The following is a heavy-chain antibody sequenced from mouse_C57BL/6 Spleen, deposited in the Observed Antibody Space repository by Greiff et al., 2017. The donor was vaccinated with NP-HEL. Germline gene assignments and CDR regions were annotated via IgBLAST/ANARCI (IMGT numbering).Heavy chain of an antibody. V-gene: IGHV1-26*01. CDR2: INPNNGGT. D-gene: IGHD1-1*02. J-gene: IGHJ2*01. CDR1: GYTFTDYY. Sequence: EVKLVESGPELVKPGASVKISCKASGYTFTDYYMNWVKQSHGKSLEWIGDINPNNGGTSYNQKFKGKATLTVDKSSSTAYMELRSLTSEDSAVYYCARSGLWDYFDYWGQGTTLTVSS. CDR3: ARSGLWDYFDY.